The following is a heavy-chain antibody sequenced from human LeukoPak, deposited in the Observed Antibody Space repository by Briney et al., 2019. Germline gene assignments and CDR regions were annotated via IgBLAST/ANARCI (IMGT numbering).Heavy chain of an antibody. CDR1: GDIVSINSAA. CDR2: TYQRSKWYN. CDR3: ARSPSPYSSGWCFDY. D-gene: IGHD6-19*01. Sequence: SQTLSLTCAISGDIVSINSAAWNWIRQSPSRGLEWLGRTYQRSKWYNDYAVSVKSRITINPDISKNQFSLQLNSVTPEDTAVYYCARSPSPYSSGWCFDYWGQGTLVTVSS. J-gene: IGHJ4*02. V-gene: IGHV6-1*01.